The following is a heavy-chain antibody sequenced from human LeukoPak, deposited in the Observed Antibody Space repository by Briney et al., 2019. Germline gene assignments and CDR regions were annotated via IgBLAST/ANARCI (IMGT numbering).Heavy chain of an antibody. Sequence: GGSLRLSCAASGFTFSSYSMNWVRQAPGKGLEWVSSISSSSSYIYYADSVKGRFTISRENAKNSLYLQMNSLRAGDTAVYYCARDRGGGHMDVWGKGTTVTISS. D-gene: IGHD2-15*01. CDR2: ISSSSSYI. V-gene: IGHV3-21*01. J-gene: IGHJ6*03. CDR3: ARDRGGGHMDV. CDR1: GFTFSSYS.